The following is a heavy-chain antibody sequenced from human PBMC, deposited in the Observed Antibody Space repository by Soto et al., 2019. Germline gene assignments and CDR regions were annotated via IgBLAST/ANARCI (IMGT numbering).Heavy chain of an antibody. Sequence: PWGSLRLSCAASGFTFIDYYIICIRHSPFKWLEWVSYISSSSSYTNYADSVKGRFTISRDNAKNSLYLQMNSLRAEDTAVYYCARDRVVAATRRANWFDPWGQGTLVTVSS. D-gene: IGHD2-15*01. V-gene: IGHV3-11*06. CDR1: GFTFIDYY. J-gene: IGHJ5*02. CDR3: ARDRVVAATRRANWFDP. CDR2: ISSSSSYT.